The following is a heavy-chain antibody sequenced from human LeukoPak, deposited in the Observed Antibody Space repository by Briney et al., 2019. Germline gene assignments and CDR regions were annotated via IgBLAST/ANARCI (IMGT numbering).Heavy chain of an antibody. CDR2: IYPSGST. CDR3: ARALGYFGSGGEA. CDR1: GGSISSYF. J-gene: IGHJ5*02. D-gene: IGHD3-10*01. Sequence: PSETLSLTCTVSGGSISSYFWNWIRQPAGKGLEWIGRIYPSGSTNYNPSLKSRVTMSVDTSKNQFSLKLSSVTAADTAMYYCARALGYFGSGGEAWGQGTLVTVSS. V-gene: IGHV4-4*07.